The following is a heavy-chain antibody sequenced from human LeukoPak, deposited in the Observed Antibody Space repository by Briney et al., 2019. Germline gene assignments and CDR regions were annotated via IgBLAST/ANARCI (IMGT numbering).Heavy chain of an antibody. D-gene: IGHD4-17*01. V-gene: IGHV4-61*08. Sequence: SETLSLTCTVSGGSISSGDYYWSWIRQPPGKGLEWIGYIYYSGSTNYNPSLKSRVTISVDTSKNQFSLKLSSVTAADTAVYYCASEEGGYGEEYFQHWGQGTLVTVSS. J-gene: IGHJ1*01. CDR3: ASEEGGYGEEYFQH. CDR1: GGSISSGDYY. CDR2: IYYSGST.